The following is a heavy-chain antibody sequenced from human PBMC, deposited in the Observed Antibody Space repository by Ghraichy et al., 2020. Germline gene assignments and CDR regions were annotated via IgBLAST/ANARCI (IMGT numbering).Heavy chain of an antibody. CDR1: GYTFTTYG. CDR3: ARDLDQTDDY. CDR2: IRAYNGKT. Sequence: ASVKVSCKASGYTFTTYGISWVRQAPGQGLEWVGWIRAYNGKTNYAQKFQGRVTMTTDTSTSTVYMELRSLRSDDTAVYYCARDLDQTDDYWGQGTLVIVSS. V-gene: IGHV1-18*01. J-gene: IGHJ4*02. D-gene: IGHD1/OR15-1a*01.